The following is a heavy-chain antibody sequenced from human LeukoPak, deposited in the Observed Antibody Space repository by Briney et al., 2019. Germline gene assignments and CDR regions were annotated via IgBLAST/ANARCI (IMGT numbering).Heavy chain of an antibody. Sequence: GGSLRLSCAASGFTFSDYYMSWIRQAPGKGLEWVSYISSSGSDIYYADSVKGRFTISRDNSKNTLYLQMNSLRADDTAVYYCARRAGAYSHPYDYWGQGTLVTVSS. J-gene: IGHJ4*02. CDR3: ARRAGAYSHPYDY. CDR1: GFTFSDYY. CDR2: ISSSGSDI. V-gene: IGHV3-11*01. D-gene: IGHD4/OR15-4a*01.